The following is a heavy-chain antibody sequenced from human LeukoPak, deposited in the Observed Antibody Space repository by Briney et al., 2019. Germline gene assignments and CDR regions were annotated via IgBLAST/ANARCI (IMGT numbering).Heavy chain of an antibody. D-gene: IGHD5-12*01. V-gene: IGHV3-74*01. CDR3: ARGDGYAQRD. J-gene: IGHJ4*02. CDR2: INSDGSST. Sequence: PGGSLRLSCAASGFTFSSYWMHWVRQAPGKGLVWVSRINSDGSSTSYAVSVKGRLTISRDNAKNTLYLQMNSLRVEDTAVYYCARGDGYAQRDWGQGTLVTVPS. CDR1: GFTFSSYW.